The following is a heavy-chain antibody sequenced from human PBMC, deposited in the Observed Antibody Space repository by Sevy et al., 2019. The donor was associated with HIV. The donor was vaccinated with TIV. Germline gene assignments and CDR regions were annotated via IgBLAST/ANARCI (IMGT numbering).Heavy chain of an antibody. CDR2: ISSSFSI. V-gene: IGHV3-48*03. CDR1: GFTFNVYE. J-gene: IGHJ4*02. CDR3: TSYVHY. Sequence: GGSLRLSCAASGFTFNVYEMNWVRQAPGKGLEWVSYISSSFSINNADSVKGRFNISRDNAKNSMNLKMNSLRAEDTAVYYCTSYVHYWGQGTLVTVSS.